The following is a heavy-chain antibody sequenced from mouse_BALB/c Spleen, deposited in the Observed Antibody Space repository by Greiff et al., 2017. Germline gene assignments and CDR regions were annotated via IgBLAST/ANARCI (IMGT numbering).Heavy chain of an antibody. J-gene: IGHJ4*01. CDR2: ISSGGST. D-gene: IGHD1-1*01. V-gene: IGHV5-6-5*01. Sequence: EVQGVESGGGLVKPGGSLKLSCAASGFTFSSYAMSWVRQTPEKRLEWVASISSGGSTYYPDSVKGRFTISRDNARNILYLQMSSLRSEDTAMYYCAREGNYYGSHAMDYWGQGTSVTVSS. CDR1: GFTFSSYA. CDR3: AREGNYYGSHAMDY.